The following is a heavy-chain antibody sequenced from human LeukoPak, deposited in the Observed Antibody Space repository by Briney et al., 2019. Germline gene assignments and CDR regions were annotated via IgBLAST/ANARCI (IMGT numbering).Heavy chain of an antibody. Sequence: SETLSLTCTVSGGSISSGGYYWSWIRQPPGKGLEWIGYIYHSGSTYYNPSLKSRVTISVDTSKNQFSLKLSSVTAADTAVYYCARDISPRAWYFDLWGRGTLVTVSS. CDR1: GGSISSGGYY. CDR3: ARDISPRAWYFDL. D-gene: IGHD3-9*01. J-gene: IGHJ2*01. CDR2: IYHSGST. V-gene: IGHV4-30-2*01.